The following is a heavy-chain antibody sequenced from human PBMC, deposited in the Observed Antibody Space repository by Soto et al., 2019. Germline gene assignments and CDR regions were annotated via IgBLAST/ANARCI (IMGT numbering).Heavy chain of an antibody. J-gene: IGHJ5*01. V-gene: IGHV4-59*08. CDR1: GGSISSYY. CDR2: IYYSGST. CDR3: ARHPTYYVCWSGYYTDWFDS. D-gene: IGHD3-3*01. Sequence: SETLSLTCTVSGGSISSYYWSWIRQPPGKGLEWIGYIYYSGSTNYNPSLKSRVTISVDTSKNQFSLKLSSVTAADTAVYYCARHPTYYVCWSGYYTDWFDSWGQGTLVTVAS.